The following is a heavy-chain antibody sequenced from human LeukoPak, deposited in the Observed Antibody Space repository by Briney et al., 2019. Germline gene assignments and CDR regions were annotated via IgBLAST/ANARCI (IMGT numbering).Heavy chain of an antibody. CDR1: GGSFSGCY. CDR2: INHSGST. J-gene: IGHJ4*02. D-gene: IGHD3-10*01. CDR3: ARARGAYYGSGSYYPSSSYFDY. V-gene: IGHV4-34*01. Sequence: SETLSLTCAVYGGSFSGCYWSWIRQPPGKGLEWIGEINHSGSTNYNPSLKSRVTISVDTSKNQFSLKLSSVTAADTAVYYCARARGAYYGSGSYYPSSSYFDYWGQGTLVTVSS.